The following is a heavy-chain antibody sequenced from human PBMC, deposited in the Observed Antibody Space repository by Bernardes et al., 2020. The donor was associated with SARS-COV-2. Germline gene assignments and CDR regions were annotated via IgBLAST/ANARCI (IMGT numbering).Heavy chain of an antibody. CDR3: ARGSVASSYAFDL. Sequence: GGSLRLSCTASEFTFSNHGMHWVRQAPGKGLEWVSFISFEGSIKYYADSVKGRFTISRDSSKNTLYLQIHSLRAEDTAVYYCARGSVASSYAFDLWGQGTMVTVSS. V-gene: IGHV3-30*03. CDR1: EFTFSNHG. J-gene: IGHJ3*01. D-gene: IGHD1-26*01. CDR2: ISFEGSIK.